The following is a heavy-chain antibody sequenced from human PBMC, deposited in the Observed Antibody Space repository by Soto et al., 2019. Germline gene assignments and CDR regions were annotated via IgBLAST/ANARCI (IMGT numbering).Heavy chain of an antibody. Sequence: QVQLQESGPGLVKPSQTLSLTCTVSGGSISSGGYYWSWIRQHPGKGLEWLGYIYYRGSTYYTPSLKSRVTISVDTSKNQFSLKLSAVTAADTAVYYCARVLTGTTLGAFDIWGQGTMVTVSS. CDR2: IYYRGST. CDR3: ARVLTGTTLGAFDI. D-gene: IGHD1-7*01. CDR1: GGSISSGGYY. V-gene: IGHV4-31*03. J-gene: IGHJ3*02.